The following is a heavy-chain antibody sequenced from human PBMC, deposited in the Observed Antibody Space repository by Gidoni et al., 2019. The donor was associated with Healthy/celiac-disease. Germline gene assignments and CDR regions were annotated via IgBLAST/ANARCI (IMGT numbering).Heavy chain of an antibody. CDR1: GGSISSYY. CDR2: IDTSGST. D-gene: IGHD6-19*01. Sequence: QVQLKESGPGLVKPSATLSLTCTVSGGSISSYYWSWIRQPAGKGLEWIGRIDTSGSTTYNPSLKSRVTMSVDTSKTQFSLKLSSVTASDPAVYYCARVAVAGKDYWGQGTLVTVSS. CDR3: ARVAVAGKDY. V-gene: IGHV4-4*07. J-gene: IGHJ4*02.